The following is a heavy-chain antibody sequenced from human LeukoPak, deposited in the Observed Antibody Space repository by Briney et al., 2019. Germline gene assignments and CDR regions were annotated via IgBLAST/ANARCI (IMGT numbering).Heavy chain of an antibody. CDR1: GGTFSSYA. CDR3: ARDGRTNEDFSPNYYFDY. CDR2: IIPIFGTA. J-gene: IGHJ4*02. Sequence: SVKVSCEASGGTFSSYAISWVRQAPGQGLEWMGGIIPIFGTANNAQKFQGRVTITADESTSTAYMELSSLRSEDTAVYYCARDGRTNEDFSPNYYFDYWGQGTLVTVSS. V-gene: IGHV1-69*13. D-gene: IGHD3-3*01.